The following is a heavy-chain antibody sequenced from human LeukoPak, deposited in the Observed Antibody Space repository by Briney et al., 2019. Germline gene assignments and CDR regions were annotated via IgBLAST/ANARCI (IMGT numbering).Heavy chain of an antibody. V-gene: IGHV3-23*01. CDR2: ISGSGGST. D-gene: IGHD6-13*01. CDR1: GFTFSSYA. J-gene: IGHJ6*02. CDR3: AKAPRAAAGTYNGMDV. Sequence: GSLRLSCAASGFTFSSYAMSWVRQAPGKGLEWVSAISGSGGSTYYADSMKGRFTISRDNSKNTLYLQMNSLRAEDTAVYYCAKAPRAAAGTYNGMDVWGQGTTVTVSS.